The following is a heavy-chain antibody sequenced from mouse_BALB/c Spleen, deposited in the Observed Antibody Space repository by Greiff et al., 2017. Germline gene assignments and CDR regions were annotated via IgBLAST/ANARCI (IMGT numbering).Heavy chain of an antibody. D-gene: IGHD2-4*01. CDR2: IDTSDSYT. J-gene: IGHJ2*01. Sequence: QVQLQQPGAELVMPGASVKMSCKASGYTFTDYWMHWVKQRPGQGLEWIGAIDTSDSYTSYNQKFKGKATLTVDESSSTAYMQLSSLTSEDSAVYYCARLDTMITTGNYWGQGTTLTVSS. CDR3: ARLDTMITTGNY. V-gene: IGHV1-69*01. CDR1: GYTFTDYW.